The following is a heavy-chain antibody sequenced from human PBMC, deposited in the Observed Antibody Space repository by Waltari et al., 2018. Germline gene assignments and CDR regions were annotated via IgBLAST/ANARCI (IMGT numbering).Heavy chain of an antibody. CDR1: GVTFRTYG. J-gene: IGHJ4*02. CDR2: MRSSDDDRR. D-gene: IGHD2-2*01. CDR3: AKMVDGSSSMYDY. V-gene: IGHV3-23*01. Sequence: EVQLLESGGGLIEPGGSLRLSCVGSGVTFRTYGMAWVRQAPGKGVEAVVRMRSSDDDRREYSDSVKGRFTVSRDNSKSTVYLEMKSLRGEDTAVYYCAKMVDGSSSMYDYWGQGTLVTVSS.